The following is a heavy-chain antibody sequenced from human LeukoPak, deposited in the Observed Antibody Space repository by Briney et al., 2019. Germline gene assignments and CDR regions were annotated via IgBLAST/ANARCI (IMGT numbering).Heavy chain of an antibody. D-gene: IGHD5-18*01. Sequence: SETLSLTCAVSGYSITSSSWWGWIRQPPGKGLEWIGYIYHSGTTYYNPSLQSRVTMSVDTSKNQFSLKLSSVTAVDTAVYYCARGAWLLGYFDYWGQGTLVTVSS. J-gene: IGHJ4*02. CDR2: IYHSGTT. CDR1: GYSITSSSW. V-gene: IGHV4-28*03. CDR3: ARGAWLLGYFDY.